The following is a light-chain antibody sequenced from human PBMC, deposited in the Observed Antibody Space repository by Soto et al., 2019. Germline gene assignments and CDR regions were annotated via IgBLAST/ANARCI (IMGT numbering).Light chain of an antibody. CDR3: CSNAGSYSYV. CDR2: DVS. V-gene: IGLV2-11*01. CDR1: SSDVGGYNY. J-gene: IGLJ1*01. Sequence: QSVLTQPRSVSGSPGQSVTISCTGTSSDVGGYNYVSWYQQHPGKDPKLMLYDVSTRPSGVTDRFSGSKSGNTSSLTISGLQAEDEADYYCCSNAGSYSYVFGTGTKVTVL.